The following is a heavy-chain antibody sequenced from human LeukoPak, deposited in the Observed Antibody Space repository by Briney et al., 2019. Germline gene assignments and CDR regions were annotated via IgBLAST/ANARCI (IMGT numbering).Heavy chain of an antibody. J-gene: IGHJ4*02. Sequence: GGSLRLSCAASGFTFSSYAMHWVRQAPGKGLGWVSYIGRSGTTIHYADSVKGRFTSSWDNAKKSLYLQMNSLRAEDTAVYYCARSGKIYFDWLLDYWGQGTLVTVSS. CDR1: GFTFSSYA. CDR3: ARSGKIYFDWLLDY. D-gene: IGHD3-9*01. V-gene: IGHV3-48*03. CDR2: IGRSGTTI.